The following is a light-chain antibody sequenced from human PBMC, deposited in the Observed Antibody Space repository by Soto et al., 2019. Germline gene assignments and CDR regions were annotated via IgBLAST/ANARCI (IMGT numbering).Light chain of an antibody. CDR2: GAS. Sequence: EIVLTQSPGTLSLPPGERATLSCRASQSLSGSYLAWYQKKPGQPPRLLIYGASIRATGIPDRFSGSGSGTDCTLTISRLEPEDFAVYYCQHYVSSTWTFGQGPNVENK. CDR3: QHYVSSTWT. V-gene: IGKV3-20*01. J-gene: IGKJ1*01. CDR1: QSLSGSY.